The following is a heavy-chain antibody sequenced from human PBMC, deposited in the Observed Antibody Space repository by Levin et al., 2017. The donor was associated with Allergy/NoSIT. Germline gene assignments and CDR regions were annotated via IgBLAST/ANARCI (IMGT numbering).Heavy chain of an antibody. CDR3: ARDNQLGPSGY. CDR2: INTNTGNP. Sequence: GGSLRLSCKASGYTFTSYAMNWVRQAPGQGLEWMGWINTNTGNPTYAQGFTGRFVFSLDTSVSTAYLQISSLKAEDTAVYYCARDNQLGPSGYWGQGTLVTVSS. J-gene: IGHJ4*02. D-gene: IGHD1-26*01. V-gene: IGHV7-4-1*02. CDR1: GYTFTSYA.